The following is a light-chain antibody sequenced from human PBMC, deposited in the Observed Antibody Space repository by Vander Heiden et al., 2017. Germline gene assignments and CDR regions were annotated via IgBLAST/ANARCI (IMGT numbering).Light chain of an antibody. J-gene: IGKJ1*01. CDR3: QQYNSYPPWT. V-gene: IGKV1-5*03. CDR2: KAS. CDR1: QSISSW. Sequence: IQMTQSPSTLSASVGDRVTITCRASQSISSWLDWYQQKPGKAPKLLIYKASSLESGVPSRFSGSGSGTEFTLTISSLQPDDFATYYCQQYNSYPPWTFGQGTKVEIK.